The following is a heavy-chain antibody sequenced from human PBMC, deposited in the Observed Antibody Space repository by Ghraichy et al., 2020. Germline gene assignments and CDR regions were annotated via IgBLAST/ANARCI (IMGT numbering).Heavy chain of an antibody. J-gene: IGHJ4*02. D-gene: IGHD3-22*01. Sequence: GESLNISCAASGFTVSSNYMSWVLQAPGKGLEWVSVIYSGGSAYYADSVKGRFTISRDNSKNTLYLQMNSLRAEDTAVYYCARDLPYDSSGYYSDYWGQGTLVTVSS. CDR1: GFTVSSNY. V-gene: IGHV3-66*01. CDR3: ARDLPYDSSGYYSDY. CDR2: IYSGGSA.